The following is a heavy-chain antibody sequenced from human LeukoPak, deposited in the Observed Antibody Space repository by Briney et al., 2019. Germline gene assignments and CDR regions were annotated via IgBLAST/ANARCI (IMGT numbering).Heavy chain of an antibody. Sequence: SETLSLTRTVSGGSINSDNYYWGWIRQPPGKGLEWIGSIYYSGSTYYKPSLKSRVTISVDTSKKQFSLKLSSVTAADTAVYYCVSNLYIAGSSWYYMDVWGKGTTVTVSS. J-gene: IGHJ6*03. V-gene: IGHV4-39*01. CDR3: VSNLYIAGSSWYYMDV. CDR2: IYYSGST. CDR1: GGSINSDNYY. D-gene: IGHD6-13*01.